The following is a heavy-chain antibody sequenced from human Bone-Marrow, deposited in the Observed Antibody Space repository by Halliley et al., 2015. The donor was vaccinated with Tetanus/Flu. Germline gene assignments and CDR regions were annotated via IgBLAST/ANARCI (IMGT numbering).Heavy chain of an antibody. CDR1: AFSFSSYA. V-gene: IGHV3-30*18. D-gene: IGHD6-13*01. CDR2: ISYDGTKK. J-gene: IGHJ2*01. Sequence: SLRLSCEAFAFSFSSYAMHWVRQAPGKGLEWVAVISYDGTKKYYADSVKGRFTISRDNSKNTVYLQMNSLRPEDTAVYYCAKDKVGIAAVGTPWYFDLWGRGTLVSVSP. CDR3: AKDKVGIAAVGTPWYFDL.